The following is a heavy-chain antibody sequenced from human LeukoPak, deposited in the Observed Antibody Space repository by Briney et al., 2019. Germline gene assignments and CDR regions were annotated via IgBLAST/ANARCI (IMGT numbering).Heavy chain of an antibody. CDR1: GFTFSSYS. CDR3: ARDPPIVATMEWLVP. CDR2: ISSSSSYI. D-gene: IGHD5-12*01. J-gene: IGHJ4*02. Sequence: PGGSLRLSCAASGFTFSSYSMNWVRQAPGKGLEWVSSISSSSSYIYYADSVKGRFTISRDNAKNSLYLQMNSLRAEDTAVYYCARDPPIVATMEWLVPWGQGTLVTVSS. V-gene: IGHV3-21*01.